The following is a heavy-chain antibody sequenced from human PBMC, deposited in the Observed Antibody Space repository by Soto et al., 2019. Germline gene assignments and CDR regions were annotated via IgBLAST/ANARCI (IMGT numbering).Heavy chain of an antibody. CDR1: GYSFTSYW. CDR2: IDPSDSYT. V-gene: IGHV5-10-1*01. D-gene: IGHD3-10*01. J-gene: IGHJ6*02. CDR3: ARYYYGSGSYYGYYYYGMDV. Sequence: PVESLKISCKGSGYSFTSYWISWVRQMPGKGLEWMGRIDPSDSYTNYSPSFQGHVTISADKSISTAYLQWSSLKASDTAMYYCARYYYGSGSYYGYYYYGMDVWGQGTTVTVSS.